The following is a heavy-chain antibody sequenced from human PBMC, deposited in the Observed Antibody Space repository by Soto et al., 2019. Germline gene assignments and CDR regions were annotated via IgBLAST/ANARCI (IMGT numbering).Heavy chain of an antibody. J-gene: IGHJ4*02. Sequence: SLRLSCAVSGFIFKNYALNWVRHAPGKGLEWVAPISRDGYNKYYADSVKGRFTISRDNSKNTLSLQMTGLRVEDSSVYYCTKSSGGSSSVGMDYWGPGTLVTVSS. V-gene: IGHV3-30*04. CDR1: GFIFKNYA. CDR3: TKSSGGSSSVGMDY. CDR2: ISRDGYNK. D-gene: IGHD2-15*01.